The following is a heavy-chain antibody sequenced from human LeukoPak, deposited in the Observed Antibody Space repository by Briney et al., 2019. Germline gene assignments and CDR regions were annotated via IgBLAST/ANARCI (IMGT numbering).Heavy chain of an antibody. CDR1: GFTFSSYS. Sequence: PGGSLRLSYAASGFTFSSYSMNWVRQAPGKGLEWVSYISSSSSTIYYADSVKGRFTISRDNAKNSLYLQMNSLRAEDTAVYYCARGLGGGSYGYWGQGTLVTVSS. D-gene: IGHD1-26*01. CDR2: ISSSSSTI. CDR3: ARGLGGGSYGY. J-gene: IGHJ4*02. V-gene: IGHV3-48*01.